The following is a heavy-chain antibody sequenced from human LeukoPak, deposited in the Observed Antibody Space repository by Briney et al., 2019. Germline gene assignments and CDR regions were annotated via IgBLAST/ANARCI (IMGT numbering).Heavy chain of an antibody. J-gene: IGHJ4*02. CDR3: AKGRRGSSYVHYFDS. V-gene: IGHV3-30*18. D-gene: IGHD5-18*01. CDR2: ISNDGINT. CDR1: GIIFSTYG. Sequence: GGSLRLSCAASGIIFSTYGMHWLRQAPGKGLEWVGVISNDGINTYYTDSLKGRFTISRDNSNSTLYLHMNSLRREDTAVYYCAKGRRGSSYVHYFDSWGQGALVTVSS.